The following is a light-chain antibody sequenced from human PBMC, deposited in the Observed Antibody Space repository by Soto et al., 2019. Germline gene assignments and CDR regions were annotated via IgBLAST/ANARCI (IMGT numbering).Light chain of an antibody. CDR2: AAS. CDR3: QQSYSTPRT. J-gene: IGKJ4*01. CDR1: KSISRY. Sequence: DIQMPQSPSSLSPSVEDRVTSPCRASKSISRYLNWYKQKPGQAPKILIYAASSLQSGVPSRFSGGGSGSAFSLTISSLQPEDFATYYCQQSYSTPRTFGGGTKVEIK. V-gene: IGKV1-39*01.